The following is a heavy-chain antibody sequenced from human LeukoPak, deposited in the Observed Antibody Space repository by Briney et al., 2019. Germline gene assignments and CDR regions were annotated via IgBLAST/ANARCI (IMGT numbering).Heavy chain of an antibody. V-gene: IGHV1-18*01. CDR2: ISAYNGNT. CDR1: GYTFTSYD. J-gene: IGHJ6*03. Sequence: ASVKVSCKASGYTFTSYDINWVRQAPGQGLEWMGWISAYNGNTNYAQKLQGRVTMTTDTSTSTAYMELRSLRSDDTAVYYCARDVYYGSGSYFGYYYYMDVWGKGTTVTISS. D-gene: IGHD3-10*01. CDR3: ARDVYYGSGSYFGYYYYMDV.